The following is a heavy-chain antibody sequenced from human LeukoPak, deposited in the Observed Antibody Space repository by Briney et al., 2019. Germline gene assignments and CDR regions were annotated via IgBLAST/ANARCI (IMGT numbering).Heavy chain of an antibody. D-gene: IGHD5-12*01. J-gene: IGHJ5*02. CDR2: IIPIFGTA. V-gene: IGHV1-69*13. CDR1: GGTFSSYA. CDR3: ARNRRVRGYSGDDSAINWFDP. Sequence: SVKVSCKASGGTFSSYAISWVRQAPGQGLEWMGGIIPIFGTANYAQKFQGRVTITADESTSTAYMELSSLRSDDTAVYYCARNRRVRGYSGDDSAINWFDPWGQGTLVIVSS.